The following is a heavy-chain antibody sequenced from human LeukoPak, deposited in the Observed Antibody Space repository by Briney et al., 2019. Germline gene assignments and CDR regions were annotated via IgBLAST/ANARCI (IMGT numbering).Heavy chain of an antibody. V-gene: IGHV3-9*03. J-gene: IGHJ4*02. CDR1: GFTFDDYA. Sequence: GGSLRLSCAASGFTFDDYAMHWVRQAPGKGLEWVSGISWNSGSIGYADSVKGRFTISRDNAKNSLYLQMNSLRAEDMALYYCAKGDLAALATSYYFDYWGQGTLVTVSS. CDR3: AKGDLAALATSYYFDY. CDR2: ISWNSGSI. D-gene: IGHD6-13*01.